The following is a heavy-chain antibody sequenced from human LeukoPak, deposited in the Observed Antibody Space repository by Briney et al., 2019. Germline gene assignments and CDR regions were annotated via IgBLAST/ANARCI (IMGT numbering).Heavy chain of an antibody. D-gene: IGHD1-1*01. Sequence: SETLSLTCTVSGGSISSGGYYWSWIRQHPGKGLEWIGYIYYSGSTYYNPSLKSRVTISVDTSKNQFSLKLSSVTAADTAVYYCTRTGTGHDAFDIWGQGTMVTVSS. J-gene: IGHJ3*02. CDR2: IYYSGST. V-gene: IGHV4-31*03. CDR3: TRTGTGHDAFDI. CDR1: GGSISSGGYY.